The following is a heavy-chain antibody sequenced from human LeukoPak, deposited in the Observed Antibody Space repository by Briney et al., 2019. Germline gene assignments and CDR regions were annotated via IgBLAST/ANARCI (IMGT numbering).Heavy chain of an antibody. CDR2: SSSSGSTI. Sequence: GGSLRLSCAASGFTLSDYYMGWIRQAPGKGLEWVSYSSSSGSTIYYADSVKGRFAISRDNAKNSLYLQMNSLRAEDTAVYYCARGTNTVQREDRNDYWGQGTLVTVSS. D-gene: IGHD2-8*01. V-gene: IGHV3-11*04. J-gene: IGHJ4*02. CDR1: GFTLSDYY. CDR3: ARGTNTVQREDRNDY.